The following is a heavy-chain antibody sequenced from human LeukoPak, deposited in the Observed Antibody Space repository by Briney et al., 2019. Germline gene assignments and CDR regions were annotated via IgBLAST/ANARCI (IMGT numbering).Heavy chain of an antibody. J-gene: IGHJ6*02. V-gene: IGHV3-23*01. CDR1: GFIFGDYA. D-gene: IGHD1-26*01. Sequence: PGGSLRLSCAASGFIFGDYAMSWVRQAPGKGLEWVSDIRASSGITFYADSVKGRFTISRDNAKNTLDLQMNSLRAEDTAVYDGARGGAHGMDVWGQGTTVTVS. CDR2: IRASSGIT. CDR3: ARGGAHGMDV.